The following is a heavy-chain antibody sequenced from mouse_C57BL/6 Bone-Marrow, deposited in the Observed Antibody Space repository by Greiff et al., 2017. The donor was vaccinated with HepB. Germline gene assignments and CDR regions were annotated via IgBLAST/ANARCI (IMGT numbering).Heavy chain of an antibody. Sequence: VHLVESGAELARPGASVKLSCKASGYTFTSYGISWVKQRTGPGLEWIGEIYPRSGNTYYNEKFKGKATLTADKSSSTAYMELRSLTSEDSAVYCCARSFYGSSLAWFAYWGQGTLVTVSA. CDR3: ARSFYGSSLAWFAY. CDR1: GYTFTSYG. D-gene: IGHD1-1*01. V-gene: IGHV1-81*01. J-gene: IGHJ3*01. CDR2: IYPRSGNT.